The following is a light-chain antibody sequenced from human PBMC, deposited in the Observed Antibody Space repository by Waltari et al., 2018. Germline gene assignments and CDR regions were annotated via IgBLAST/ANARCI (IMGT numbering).Light chain of an antibody. CDR3: QQYNDWPPLT. CDR2: GAS. J-gene: IGKJ4*01. Sequence: EVVMTQSPATLSLSPGERATLSCRARQSVSSFLAWYQQKPGQAPRLLIYGASTRATGIPARFSGSGSGTEFTLTISSLQSEDFAVYYCQQYNDWPPLTFGGGTKVEIK. V-gene: IGKV3-15*01. CDR1: QSVSSF.